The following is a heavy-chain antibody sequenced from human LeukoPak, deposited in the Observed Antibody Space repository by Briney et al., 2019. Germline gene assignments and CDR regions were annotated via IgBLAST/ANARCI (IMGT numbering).Heavy chain of an antibody. CDR3: AKSVKSGIAAAGTFFDY. Sequence: GGSLRLSCAASGFTFSSYAMSWVRQAPGKGLEWVSAISGSGGSTYYADSVKGRFTISRDNSKNTLYLQMNSLRAEDTAVYYCAKSVKSGIAAAGTFFDYWGQGTLVTVSS. D-gene: IGHD6-13*01. CDR1: GFTFSSYA. V-gene: IGHV3-23*01. CDR2: ISGSGGST. J-gene: IGHJ4*02.